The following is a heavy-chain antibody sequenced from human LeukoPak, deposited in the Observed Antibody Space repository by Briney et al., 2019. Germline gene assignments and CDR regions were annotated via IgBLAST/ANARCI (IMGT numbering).Heavy chain of an antibody. J-gene: IGHJ4*02. D-gene: IGHD3-16*01. Sequence: GGSLRLSCAASGFTVSSNYMNWVRQAPGKGLVWVSRINSDGSSTSYADSVKGRFTISRDNAKNTLYLQMNSLRAEDTAVYYCARGFGPGDYWGQGTLVTVSS. CDR1: GFTVSSNY. V-gene: IGHV3-74*01. CDR3: ARGFGPGDY. CDR2: INSDGSST.